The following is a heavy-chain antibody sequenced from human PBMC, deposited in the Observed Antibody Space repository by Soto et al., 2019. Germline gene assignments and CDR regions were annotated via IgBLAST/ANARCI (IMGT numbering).Heavy chain of an antibody. Sequence: PSGTLSLTCAVYGGSFSGYYWSWIRQPPGKGLEWIGEINHSGSTNYNPSLKSRVTISVDTSKNQFSLKLSSVTAADTAVYYCARGHGTTVTTFSRSYYYYHYMDVWGKGTTVPVSS. CDR2: INHSGST. V-gene: IGHV4-34*01. CDR1: GGSFSGYY. D-gene: IGHD4-4*01. J-gene: IGHJ6*03. CDR3: ARGHGTTVTTFSRSYYYYHYMDV.